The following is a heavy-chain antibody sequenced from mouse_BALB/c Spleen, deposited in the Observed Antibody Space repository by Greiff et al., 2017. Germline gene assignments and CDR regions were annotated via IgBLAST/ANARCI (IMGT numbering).Heavy chain of an antibody. CDR3: AVYGDDGGYFDV. CDR2: INPYNDGT. V-gene: IGHV1-14*01. Sequence: VQLKQSGPELVKPGASVKMSCKASGYTFTSYDMHWVKQKPGQGLEWIGYINPYNDGTKYNEKFKGKATLTSDKSSSTAYMELSSLTSEDSAVYCCAVYGDDGGYFDVWGAGTTVTVSS. CDR1: GYTFTSYD. D-gene: IGHD2-2*01. J-gene: IGHJ1*01.